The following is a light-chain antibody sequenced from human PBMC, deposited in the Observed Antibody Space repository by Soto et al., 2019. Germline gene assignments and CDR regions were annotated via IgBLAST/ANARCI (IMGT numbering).Light chain of an antibody. CDR1: QSVTNY. Sequence: EVVLTQSPATLSLSPGETASLSCRASQSVTNYLAWYQQKPGQPPRLLIYDASNRPTGIPPRFSGSGFGTDFTLTISSLEPGDSAVYYCQQRYKWPLLTFGGGTRVEI. CDR3: QQRYKWPLLT. CDR2: DAS. J-gene: IGKJ4*01. V-gene: IGKV3-11*01.